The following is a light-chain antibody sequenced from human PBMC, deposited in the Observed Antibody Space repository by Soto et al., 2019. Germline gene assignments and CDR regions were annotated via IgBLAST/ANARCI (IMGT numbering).Light chain of an antibody. J-gene: IGLJ1*01. CDR1: SSDVGAYDS. V-gene: IGLV2-14*01. CDR2: EVS. Sequence: QSALTQTPSASGSRGQSVTISCTGTSSDVGAYDSVSWYQHHPGKAPKALIYEVSNRPSGVSNRFSGSKSGNTASLTISGLQAEDEADYYCLSYSSSTSPYVLGTATKLTVL. CDR3: LSYSSSTSPYV.